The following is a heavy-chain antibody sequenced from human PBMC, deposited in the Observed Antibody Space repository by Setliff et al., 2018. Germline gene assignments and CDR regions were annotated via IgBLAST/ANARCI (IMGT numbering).Heavy chain of an antibody. CDR1: GYAFTGYY. D-gene: IGHD6-13*01. J-gene: IGHJ3*02. CDR2: INPSGGST. CDR3: ARAPAYSSTPGSYAFDI. Sequence: ASVKVSCKASGYAFTGYYMHWVRQAPGQGLEWMGIINPSGGSTSYAQKFQGRVTMTTDTSTRTAYMELRSLRSDDTAVYYCARAPAYSSTPGSYAFDIWGQGTMVTVSS. V-gene: IGHV1-46*01.